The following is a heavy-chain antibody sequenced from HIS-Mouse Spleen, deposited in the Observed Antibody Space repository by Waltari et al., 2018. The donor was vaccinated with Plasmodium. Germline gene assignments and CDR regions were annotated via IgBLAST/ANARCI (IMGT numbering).Heavy chain of an antibody. V-gene: IGHV1-2*02. CDR1: GYTFTGYY. CDR3: ARDGPGETSFDY. Sequence: QLQLVQSGAEVKKPGASVKVSCKASGYTFTGYYMHWVRQAPGQGVEWLGWIKRNRGGTNYAQKVQGRVTMARGTSIRTAYMGLSRLSSDDTAVYYCARDGPGETSFDYWGQGTLVTVSS. J-gene: IGHJ4*02. CDR2: IKRNRGGT. D-gene: IGHD3-16*01.